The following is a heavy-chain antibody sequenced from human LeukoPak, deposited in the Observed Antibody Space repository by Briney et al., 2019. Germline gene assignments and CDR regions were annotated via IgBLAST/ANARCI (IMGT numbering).Heavy chain of an antibody. V-gene: IGHV3-64*01. D-gene: IGHD6-13*01. J-gene: IGHJ4*02. Sequence: PGGSLRLSCAASGFTFSSYAMHWVRQAPGKGLEYVSAISSNGGSTYYANSVKGRFTISRDNSKNTLYLQMGSLRAEDMAVYYCARGVSDFDYWGQGTLVTVSS. CDR2: ISSNGGST. CDR3: ARGVSDFDY. CDR1: GFTFSSYA.